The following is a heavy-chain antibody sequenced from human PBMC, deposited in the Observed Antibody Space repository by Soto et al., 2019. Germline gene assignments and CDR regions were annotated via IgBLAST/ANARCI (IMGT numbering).Heavy chain of an antibody. Sequence: PGGSLRLSCEASGSTFYDYAMSWVRQAPGKGLEWVSGISGSGGSTYYADSVKGRFTISRDNSKNTLYLQMNSLRAEDTAVYYCAKLYGGITARGYLDYWGQGTPVTVSS. V-gene: IGHV3-23*01. D-gene: IGHD6-13*01. CDR2: ISGSGGST. J-gene: IGHJ4*02. CDR3: AKLYGGITARGYLDY. CDR1: GSTFYDYA.